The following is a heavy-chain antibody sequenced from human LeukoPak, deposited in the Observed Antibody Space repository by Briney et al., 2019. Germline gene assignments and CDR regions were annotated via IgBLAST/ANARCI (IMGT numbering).Heavy chain of an antibody. D-gene: IGHD6-19*01. J-gene: IGHJ3*02. Sequence: GGSLRLSCAASGFSVSMNYMSWVRQAPGKGLEWVSVIYSGGSIYYADSVKGRFTISRDNSKNTLYLEMNNLRAEDTAVYYCARYVTGWSSAFDMWGQGTKVTVSS. V-gene: IGHV3-66*01. CDR3: ARYVTGWSSAFDM. CDR2: IYSGGSI. CDR1: GFSVSMNY.